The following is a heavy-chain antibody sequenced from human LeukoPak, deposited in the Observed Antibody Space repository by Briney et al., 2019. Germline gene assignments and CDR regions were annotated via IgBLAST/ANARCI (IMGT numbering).Heavy chain of an antibody. Sequence: GGSLRLSCAASGFTFSNAWMSWVRQAPGKGLEWVGRIKSKTDGGTTDYAAPVKGRFTISRDDSKNTPYLQMNSLKTEDTAVYYCTTHTTIAAAGTRNRVDYWGQGTLVTVSS. CDR2: IKSKTDGGTT. D-gene: IGHD6-13*01. CDR3: TTHTTIAAAGTRNRVDY. CDR1: GFTFSNAW. J-gene: IGHJ4*02. V-gene: IGHV3-15*01.